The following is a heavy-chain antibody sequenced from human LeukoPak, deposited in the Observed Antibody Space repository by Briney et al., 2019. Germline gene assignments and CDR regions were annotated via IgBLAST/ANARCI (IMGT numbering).Heavy chain of an antibody. D-gene: IGHD2-2*01. J-gene: IGHJ4*02. CDR3: ARETAANDY. V-gene: IGHV4-30-2*01. CDR1: GGSISSDAHY. Sequence: SETLSLTCTVSGGSISSDAHYWSWIRQPPGKGLEWIGYIYHSGSTYYNPSLKSRVTISLDNSKNQFSLKLSSVTAADTAVYFCARETAANDYWGQGTLVTVSS. CDR2: IYHSGST.